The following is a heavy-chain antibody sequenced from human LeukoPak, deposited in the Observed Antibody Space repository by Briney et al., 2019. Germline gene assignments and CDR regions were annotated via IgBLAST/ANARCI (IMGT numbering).Heavy chain of an antibody. CDR2: ISGSGGST. Sequence: GGSLRLSCAASGFTFSSYAMSWVRQAPGKGLEWVSAISGSGGSTYYADSVKGRFTISRDNSKNTLYLQMNSLRAEDTAVYYCAREKEGMEVKFLEWFSFWGQGTLVTVSS. CDR3: AREKEGMEVKFLEWFSF. CDR1: GFTFSSYA. D-gene: IGHD3-3*01. V-gene: IGHV3-23*01. J-gene: IGHJ4*02.